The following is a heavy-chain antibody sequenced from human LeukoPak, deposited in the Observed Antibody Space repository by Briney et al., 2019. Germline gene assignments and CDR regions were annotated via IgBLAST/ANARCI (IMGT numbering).Heavy chain of an antibody. CDR3: ARAGIAARPRGVLDY. CDR2: IIPIFGTA. Sequence: GSSVKVSSKASGGTFSSYAISWVRQAPGQGLEWMGGIIPIFGTANYAQKFQGRVTITADESTSTAYMELSSLRSEDTAVYYCARAGIAARPRGVLDYWGQGTLVTVSS. J-gene: IGHJ4*02. V-gene: IGHV1-69*01. CDR1: GGTFSSYA. D-gene: IGHD6-6*01.